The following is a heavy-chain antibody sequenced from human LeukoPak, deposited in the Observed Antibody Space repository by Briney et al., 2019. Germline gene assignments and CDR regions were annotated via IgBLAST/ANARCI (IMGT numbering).Heavy chain of an antibody. CDR1: GGTFSSYA. J-gene: IGHJ4*02. Sequence: ASVKVSCKASGGTFSSYAISWVRQAPGQGLEWMGGIIPIFGTANYAQKFQGRVTITADKSTSTAYMELSSLRSEDTAVYYCARDRAMDYFDYWGQGTLVTVSS. V-gene: IGHV1-69*06. CDR2: IIPIFGTA. D-gene: IGHD2-2*03. CDR3: ARDRAMDYFDY.